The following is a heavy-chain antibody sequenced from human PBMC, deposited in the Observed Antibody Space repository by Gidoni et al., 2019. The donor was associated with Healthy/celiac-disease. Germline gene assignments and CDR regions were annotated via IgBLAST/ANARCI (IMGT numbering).Heavy chain of an antibody. J-gene: IGHJ3*02. CDR1: GVTFDDYA. D-gene: IGHD6-19*01. Sequence: EVQLVESGGGLVQPGRSLRLSCAASGVTFDDYAMHWVRQAPGKGLEWVSGISWNSGSIGYADSVKGRFTISRDNAKNSLYLQMNSLRAEDTALYYCAKAPGPHIAVAGGAFDIWGQGTMVTVSS. CDR3: AKAPGPHIAVAGGAFDI. CDR2: ISWNSGSI. V-gene: IGHV3-9*01.